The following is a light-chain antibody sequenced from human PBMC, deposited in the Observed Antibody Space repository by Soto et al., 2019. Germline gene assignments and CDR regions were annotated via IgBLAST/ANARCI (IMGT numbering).Light chain of an antibody. CDR1: QGINNH. CDR3: QHWTDYSWT. V-gene: IGKV1-27*01. CDR2: AAS. J-gene: IGKJ1*01. Sequence: DFQMTQSPSSLSASVGDRVTITCRASQGINNHLAWFQQKPGKVPKVLIYAASTLQSGVPSRFSGSGSGTEFTLTISSLQPDYFATYYCQHWTDYSWTFGQATEVE.